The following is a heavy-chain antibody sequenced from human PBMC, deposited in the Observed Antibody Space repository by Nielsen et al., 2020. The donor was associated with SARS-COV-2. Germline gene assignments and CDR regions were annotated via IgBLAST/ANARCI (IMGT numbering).Heavy chain of an antibody. V-gene: IGHV3-30*04. J-gene: IGHJ4*02. D-gene: IGHD4-17*01. Sequence: GESLKISCAASGFTFRHYAMYWIRQAPGKGLEWVASISYHGEDKYYADAVKGRFTISRDNAKNSLYLQMNSLRAEDTAVYYCARAVTTVTIDFDYWGQGTLVTVSS. CDR2: ISYHGEDK. CDR3: ARAVTTVTIDFDY. CDR1: GFTFRHYA.